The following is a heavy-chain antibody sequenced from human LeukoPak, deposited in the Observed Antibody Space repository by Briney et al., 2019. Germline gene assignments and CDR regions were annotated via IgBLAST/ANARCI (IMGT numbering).Heavy chain of an antibody. V-gene: IGHV3-21*01. Sequence: GGSLRLSCAASGFTFSSYSMNWVRQAPGKGLEWVSSISSSSSYIYYADSVKGRFTISRDNAKNSLYLQMNSLRAEDTAVYYCARDGGSSGYYPNWFDPWGQGTLVTVSS. CDR2: ISSSSSYI. CDR3: ARDGGSSGYYPNWFDP. J-gene: IGHJ5*02. CDR1: GFTFSSYS. D-gene: IGHD3-22*01.